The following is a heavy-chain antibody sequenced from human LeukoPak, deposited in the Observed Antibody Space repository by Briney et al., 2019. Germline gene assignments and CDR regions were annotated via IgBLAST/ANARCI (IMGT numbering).Heavy chain of an antibody. D-gene: IGHD2-15*01. CDR2: INPNSGGT. V-gene: IGHV1-2*06. J-gene: IGHJ4*02. CDR3: ASSSPYCSGGSCYSRPLDY. CDR1: GYTFTGYY. Sequence: ASVKVSCKASGYTFTGYYMHWVRQAPGQGLEWMGRINPNSGGTNYAQKFQGRVTMTRDTPISTAYMELSRLRSDDTAVYYCASSSPYCSGGSCYSRPLDYWGQGTLVTVSS.